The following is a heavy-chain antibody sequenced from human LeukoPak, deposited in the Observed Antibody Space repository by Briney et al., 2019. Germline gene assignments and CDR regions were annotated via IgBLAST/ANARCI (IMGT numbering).Heavy chain of an antibody. D-gene: IGHD5-12*01. CDR3: ARDTPGGYDFWWFDP. J-gene: IGHJ5*02. V-gene: IGHV4-61*01. CDR1: GGSVSSNSNY. CDR2: NTYFGSA. Sequence: SETLSLTCTVSGGSVSSNSNYWSWIRQPPGKGLEWIGYNTYFGSASYDPSLKSRVTISVDTSKNQFSLKLSSVTAADTAVYYCARDTPGGYDFWWFDPWGQGTLVTVSS.